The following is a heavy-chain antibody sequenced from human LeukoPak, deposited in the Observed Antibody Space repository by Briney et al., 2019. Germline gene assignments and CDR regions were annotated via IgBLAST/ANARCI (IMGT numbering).Heavy chain of an antibody. CDR2: ISYDGSNK. CDR1: GFTFSTYG. V-gene: IGHV3-30*03. D-gene: IGHD5-18*01. Sequence: GRSLTLSCAASGFTFSTYGMHWVRQAPGKGLEWVTFISYDGSNKYSADSVKGRPTISRDNSKNTLYLQLNSLRAEDTAVYYCARDPQGRGGYSYGSYYYYYGMDVWGQGTTVTVSS. CDR3: ARDPQGRGGYSYGSYYYYYGMDV. J-gene: IGHJ6*02.